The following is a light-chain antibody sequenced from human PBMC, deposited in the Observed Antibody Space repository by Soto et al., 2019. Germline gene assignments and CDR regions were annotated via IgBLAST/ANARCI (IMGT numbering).Light chain of an antibody. Sequence: QSALTQPASVSWAPGQSITISCTGTSSDVGGYNYVSWYQQHPGKAPKLMIYDVSNRPSGVSNRFSGSKSGNTASLTISGLQAEDEADYYCSSYTSSSTLYVFGTGTRSPS. V-gene: IGLV2-14*01. J-gene: IGLJ1*01. CDR2: DVS. CDR3: SSYTSSSTLYV. CDR1: SSDVGGYNY.